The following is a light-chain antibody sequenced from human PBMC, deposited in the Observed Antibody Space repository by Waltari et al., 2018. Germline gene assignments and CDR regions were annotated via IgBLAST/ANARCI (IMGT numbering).Light chain of an antibody. Sequence: QSALTQPASVSGSPGQSITISCTGTSSHVGGSTYVSWYQQPPGKAPKLMIYDVSNRPSGVSNRFSGSKSGNTASLTISGLQAEDEADYYCSSYTSSSTSYVFGTGTKVTVL. CDR3: SSYTSSSTSYV. CDR2: DVS. V-gene: IGLV2-14*01. CDR1: SSHVGGSTY. J-gene: IGLJ1*01.